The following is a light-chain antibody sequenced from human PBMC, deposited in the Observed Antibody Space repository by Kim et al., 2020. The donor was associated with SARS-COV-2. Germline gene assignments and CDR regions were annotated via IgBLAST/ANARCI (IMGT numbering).Light chain of an antibody. V-gene: IGLV10-54*04. CDR2: RNN. J-gene: IGLJ3*02. CDR1: NNNVGNQG. Sequence: QNAAPTCTGNNNNVGNQGAAWLQQHQGHPPKLLSYRNNNRPSGISERFSASRSGDTASLTITGLQPEDETDYCCSAWDSSLNVWVFGGGTQLTVL. CDR3: SAWDSSLNVWV.